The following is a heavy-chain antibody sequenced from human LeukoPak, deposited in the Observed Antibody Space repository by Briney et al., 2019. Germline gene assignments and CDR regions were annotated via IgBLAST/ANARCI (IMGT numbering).Heavy chain of an antibody. CDR1: GCSISSGGYY. Sequence: SETLSLTCTVSGCSISSGGYYWSWIRQHPGKGLEWIGYIYYSGSTYYNPSLKSRVTISVDTSKNQFSLKLSSVTAADTAVYYCARWAWVAVAGTFDYWGQGTLVTVSS. V-gene: IGHV4-31*03. J-gene: IGHJ4*02. CDR2: IYYSGST. D-gene: IGHD6-19*01. CDR3: ARWAWVAVAGTFDY.